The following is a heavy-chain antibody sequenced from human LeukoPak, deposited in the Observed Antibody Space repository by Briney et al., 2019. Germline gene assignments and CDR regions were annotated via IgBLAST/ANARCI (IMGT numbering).Heavy chain of an antibody. CDR3: ARDSARFPRFRVRDAFDI. V-gene: IGHV3-48*03. Sequence: QPGGSLRLSCAASGFTFSSYEMNWVRQAPGKGLEWVSYISSSGSTIYYADSVKGRFTISRDNAKNSLYLQMNSLRAEDTAVYYCARDSARFPRFRVRDAFDIWGQGQWSPSLQ. CDR2: ISSSGSTI. D-gene: IGHD3-10*01. J-gene: IGHJ3*02. CDR1: GFTFSSYE.